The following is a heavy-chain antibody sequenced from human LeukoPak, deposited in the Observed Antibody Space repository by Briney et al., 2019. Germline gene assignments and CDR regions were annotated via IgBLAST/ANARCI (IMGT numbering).Heavy chain of an antibody. J-gene: IGHJ4*02. Sequence: PGGSLRLSCAASGFTFSSYAMSWVRQAPGKGLEWVSAISGSGGSTYYADSVKGRFTISRDNSKNTLYLQMNSLRAEDTAVYYCATGPSYYDFWSGFDYWGQGTLVTVSS. D-gene: IGHD3-3*01. CDR3: ATGPSYYDFWSGFDY. V-gene: IGHV3-23*01. CDR1: GFTFSSYA. CDR2: ISGSGGST.